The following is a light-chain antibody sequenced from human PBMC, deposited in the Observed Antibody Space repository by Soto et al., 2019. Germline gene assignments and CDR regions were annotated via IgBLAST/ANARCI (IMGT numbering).Light chain of an antibody. CDR1: QSINSY. CDR2: AAS. J-gene: IGKJ1*01. V-gene: IGKV1-39*01. CDR3: QQSFSTPRT. Sequence: DIQMTQSPSSQSASVGDRVTITCRASQSINSYLNWYQQKPGKAPKLLIYAASSLQSGVPSRFSGSGSETDFPLTITSLQPDDCATYYCQQSFSTPRTFGQGTRVEI.